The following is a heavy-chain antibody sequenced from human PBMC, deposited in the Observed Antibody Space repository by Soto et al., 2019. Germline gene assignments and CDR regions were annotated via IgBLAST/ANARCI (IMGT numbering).Heavy chain of an antibody. CDR3: ARVYCSSTSCYAGDY. J-gene: IGHJ4*02. D-gene: IGHD2-2*01. Sequence: QVQLVQSGAEVKKPGASVKVSCKASGYTFTSYGISWVRQAPGQGLEWMGWISAYNGNTNYAQKPQRRVTMTTGTPTRTAYRDLRSMSCADTAVYYCARVYCSSTSCYAGDYWGQGTLVTVSS. V-gene: IGHV1-18*01. CDR2: ISAYNGNT. CDR1: GYTFTSYG.